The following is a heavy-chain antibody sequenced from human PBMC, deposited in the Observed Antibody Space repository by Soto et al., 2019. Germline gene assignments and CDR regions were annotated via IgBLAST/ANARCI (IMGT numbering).Heavy chain of an antibody. J-gene: IGHJ3*02. CDR2: IRDDGSAT. D-gene: IGHD2-15*01. CDR1: RFSFSDYG. CDR3: ATSTLTDAFDI. V-gene: IGHV3-30*02. Sequence: QVQLVESGGGVVQPGGSRRLSCEASRFSFSDYGMHWVRQAPGKGLEWVALIRDDGSATYYSDSVKGRFAISRDNSKNTLYLQMNRLRAEDTAVSYCATSTLTDAFDIWGQGTMVSVSS.